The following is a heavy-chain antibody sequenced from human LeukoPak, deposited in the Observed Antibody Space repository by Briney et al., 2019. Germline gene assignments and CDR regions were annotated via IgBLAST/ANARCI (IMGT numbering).Heavy chain of an antibody. CDR3: AREDFWSGYFLLNY. Sequence: PSETLSLTCTVSGGSISSYYWSWIRQPAGKGLEWIGRIYTSGSTNYNPSLKSRVTMSVGTSKNQFSLKLSSVTAADTAVYYCAREDFWSGYFLLNYWGQGTLVTVSS. J-gene: IGHJ4*02. CDR1: GGSISSYY. D-gene: IGHD3-3*01. V-gene: IGHV4-4*07. CDR2: IYTSGST.